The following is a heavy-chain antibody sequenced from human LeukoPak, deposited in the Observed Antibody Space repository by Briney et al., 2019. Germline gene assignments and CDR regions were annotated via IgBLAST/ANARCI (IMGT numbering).Heavy chain of an antibody. V-gene: IGHV1-18*01. CDR3: ARVHYDSSGYYRGFDY. Sequence: ASVKVSCKASGYTFISYGISWVRQAPGQGLEWMGWISAYNGNTNYTQKLQGRVTMTTDTSTSTAYMELRSLRSDDTAVHYCARVHYDSSGYYRGFDYWGQGTLVTVSS. CDR1: GYTFISYG. CDR2: ISAYNGNT. J-gene: IGHJ4*02. D-gene: IGHD3-22*01.